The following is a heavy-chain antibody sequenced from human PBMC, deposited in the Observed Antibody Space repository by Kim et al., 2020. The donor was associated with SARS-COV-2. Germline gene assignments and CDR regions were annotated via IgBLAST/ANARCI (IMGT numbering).Heavy chain of an antibody. V-gene: IGHV3-33*01. J-gene: IGHJ6*02. CDR2: IYYDGSNK. D-gene: IGHD6-19*01. CDR3: ARDGMAEAGYYYYGMDV. Sequence: GGSLRLSCAASGFPFSDYGIEWIRQAPGKGLEWVALIYYDGSNKYYAVSVKGRFTVSRDNSKNTLYLQMNSLTAEDTAVYYCARDGMAEAGYYYYGMDVWGQGSTVTVSS. CDR1: GFPFSDYG.